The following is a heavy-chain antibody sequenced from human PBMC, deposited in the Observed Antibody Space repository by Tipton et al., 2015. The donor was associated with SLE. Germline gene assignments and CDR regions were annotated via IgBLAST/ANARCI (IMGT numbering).Heavy chain of an antibody. CDR2: VYYSGIT. J-gene: IGHJ6*02. Sequence: TLSLTCNVSGDSISPCYWSWIRQPPGKGLEWIAYVYYSGITKYNPSLKSRVTISLDTSKKQFSLTLTSVTAADTAVYYCARGVLSSSWTLDGMDVWGQGTTVTVSS. CDR1: GDSISPCY. V-gene: IGHV4-59*01. D-gene: IGHD6-13*01. CDR3: ARGVLSSSWTLDGMDV.